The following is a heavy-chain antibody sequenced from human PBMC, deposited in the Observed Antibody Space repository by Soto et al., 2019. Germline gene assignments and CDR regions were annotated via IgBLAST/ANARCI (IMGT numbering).Heavy chain of an antibody. J-gene: IGHJ3*02. D-gene: IGHD3-10*01. CDR1: GFTFSRYG. Sequence: GGSLRLSCAASGFTFSRYGMHWVRQAPGKGLEWVAVISYDGSNKYYADSVKGRFTISRDNSKNTLYLQMNSLRAEDTAVYFCANLDSYGGGDRGNDDAFDIWGQGT. CDR3: ANLDSYGGGDRGNDDAFDI. V-gene: IGHV3-30*18. CDR2: ISYDGSNK.